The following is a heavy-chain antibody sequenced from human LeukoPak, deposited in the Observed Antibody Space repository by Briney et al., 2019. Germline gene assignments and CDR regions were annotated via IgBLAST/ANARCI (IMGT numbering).Heavy chain of an antibody. Sequence: SETLSLTCTVSGGSISSYYWSWIRQPPGKGLEWVGYISYSGSTNYNPSLKTRVTISVDTSKNQFSLKVTSVTAADTAVYYCARGGSPYSSSYIYRYWGQGALVTVSS. CDR2: ISYSGST. J-gene: IGHJ4*02. D-gene: IGHD6-6*01. CDR1: GGSISSYY. V-gene: IGHV4-59*01. CDR3: ARGGSPYSSSYIYRY.